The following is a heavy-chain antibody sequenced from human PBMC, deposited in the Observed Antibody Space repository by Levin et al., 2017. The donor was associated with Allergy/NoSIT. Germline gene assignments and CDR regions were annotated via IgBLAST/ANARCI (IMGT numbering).Heavy chain of an antibody. Sequence: GGSLRLSCAASGFTVTSNYMSWVRQTPGKGLEWVSVIYSGGSTYYADSVKGRFTISRDNSKNTLYLQMNSLRAEDTAVYYCAKDNPNISGWGWGQGTLVTVSP. CDR1: GFTVTSNY. CDR2: IYSGGST. V-gene: IGHV3-53*01. CDR3: AKDNPNISGWG. J-gene: IGHJ4*02. D-gene: IGHD6-19*01.